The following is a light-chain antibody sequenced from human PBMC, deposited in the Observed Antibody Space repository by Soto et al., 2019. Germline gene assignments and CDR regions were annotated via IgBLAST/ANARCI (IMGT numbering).Light chain of an antibody. Sequence: DIVMSQSPDSLAVSLGERATINCKSSQTVLYNSNNKNYLAWYQQKPGQPPKLLIYWASTREFGVPDRFSGSGSGADFTLTISSLQAEDVAVYYCQQYYSTPPTFGGGTKVEIK. V-gene: IGKV4-1*01. CDR3: QQYYSTPPT. CDR1: QTVLYNSNNKNY. CDR2: WAS. J-gene: IGKJ4*01.